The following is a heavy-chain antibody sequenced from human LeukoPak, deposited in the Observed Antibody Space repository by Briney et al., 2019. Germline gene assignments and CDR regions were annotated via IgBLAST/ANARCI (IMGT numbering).Heavy chain of an antibody. J-gene: IGHJ4*02. CDR1: GFTFITYW. Sequence: GGSLRLSCAASGFTFITYWMTWVCQPPGKGLEWLANINQDGSAKNCVDSVKGRFTISRDNTKNALYLQMNSLRAEDTAVYYCARQTERDAYNRYWGQGTLVTVSS. D-gene: IGHD5-24*01. V-gene: IGHV3-7*05. CDR3: ARQTERDAYNRY. CDR2: INQDGSAK.